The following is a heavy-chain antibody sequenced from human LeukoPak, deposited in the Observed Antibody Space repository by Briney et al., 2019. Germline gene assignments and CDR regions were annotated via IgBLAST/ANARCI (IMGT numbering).Heavy chain of an antibody. J-gene: IGHJ4*02. CDR2: IIPIFGTA. CDR3: AREGRGPYYFDY. CDR1: GYTLTELS. V-gene: IGHV1-69*13. Sequence: SVKVSCKVSGYTLTELSMHWVRQAPGKGLEWMGGIIPIFGTANYAQKFQGRVTITADESTSTAYMELSSLRSEDTAVYYCAREGRGPYYFDYWGQGTLVTVSS. D-gene: IGHD5-12*01.